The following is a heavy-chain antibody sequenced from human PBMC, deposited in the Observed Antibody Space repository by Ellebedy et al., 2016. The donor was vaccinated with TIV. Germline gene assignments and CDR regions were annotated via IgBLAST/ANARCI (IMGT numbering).Heavy chain of an antibody. Sequence: ASVKVSXXASGYTFTSYGISWVRQAPGQGLEWMGWISAYNGNTNYAQKLQGRVTMTTDTSTSTAYMELRSLRSDDTAVYYCARDSIVATITDTDYWGQGTLVTVSS. CDR2: ISAYNGNT. D-gene: IGHD5-12*01. CDR1: GYTFTSYG. V-gene: IGHV1-18*01. CDR3: ARDSIVATITDTDY. J-gene: IGHJ4*02.